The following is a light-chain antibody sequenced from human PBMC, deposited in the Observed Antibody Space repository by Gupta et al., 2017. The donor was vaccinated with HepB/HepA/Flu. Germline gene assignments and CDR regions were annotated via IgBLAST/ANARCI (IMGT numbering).Light chain of an antibody. CDR1: SSNLGSNT. CDR3: AAWDDSLNGGVV. J-gene: IGLJ2*01. CDR2: SNN. Sequence: QSVLTQPPSASGPPGQRVTTSCSGSSSNLGSNTVNWYQQLPGTAPKLLIYSNNQRPSGVPYRFSGSKSGSSASLAISGLQSEDEADYYCAAWDDSLNGGVVFGGGTKLTV. V-gene: IGLV1-44*01.